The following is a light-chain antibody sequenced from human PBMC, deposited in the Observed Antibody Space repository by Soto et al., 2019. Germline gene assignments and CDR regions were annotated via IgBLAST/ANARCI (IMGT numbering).Light chain of an antibody. CDR3: QHYYSYPYT. CDR1: HVVSNY. J-gene: IGKJ2*01. Sequence: AIRMTQSPSSLSASIGDRVTITCRASHVVSNYLAWYQQKPGKAPKALIYAASFLHSGVPSRFSGSGSGPDFSLTISFLQSEDFATYYCQHYYSYPYTFGQGTTLQMK. V-gene: IGKV1-8*01. CDR2: AAS.